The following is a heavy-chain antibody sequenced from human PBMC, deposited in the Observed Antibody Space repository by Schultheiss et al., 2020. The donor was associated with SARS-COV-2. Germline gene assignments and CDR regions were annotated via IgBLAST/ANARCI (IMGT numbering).Heavy chain of an antibody. CDR2: IYYSGST. V-gene: IGHV4-59*01. CDR1: GGSFSGYY. D-gene: IGHD4-17*01. J-gene: IGHJ4*02. Sequence: SETLSLTCAVYGGSFSGYYWSWIRQPPGKGLEWIGSIYYSGSTYYNPSLKSRVTISVDTSKNQFSLKLSSVTAADTAVYYCVRSRPVTTAYLDYWGQGTLVTVSS. CDR3: VRSRPVTTAYLDY.